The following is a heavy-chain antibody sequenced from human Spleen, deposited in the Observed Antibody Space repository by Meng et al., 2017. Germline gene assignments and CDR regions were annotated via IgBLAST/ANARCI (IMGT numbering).Heavy chain of an antibody. D-gene: IGHD3-10*01. J-gene: IGHJ4*02. CDR2: LGAHDGDT. CDR1: DYTFTGYG. Sequence: QVPPVQSGPGVKKPGASVKVSCKASDYTFTGYGVSWVRQAPGQGLEWMAWLGAHDGDTSHAPKFQGRVTVSADRPTATAYMELRSLRSDDTAVYYCARGTPGRSYSDYWGQGTLVTVSS. V-gene: IGHV1-18*01. CDR3: ARGTPGRSYSDY.